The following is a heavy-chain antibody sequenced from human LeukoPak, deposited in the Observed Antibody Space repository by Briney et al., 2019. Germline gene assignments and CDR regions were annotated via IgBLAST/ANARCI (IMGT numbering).Heavy chain of an antibody. CDR3: ARAFGARLGIGY. CDR2: ISSSSSYI. D-gene: IGHD1-26*01. V-gene: IGHV3-21*01. CDR1: GFTFSSYS. Sequence: GGSLRLSCAASGFTFSSYSMNGVREAPGGGLEWVSSISSSSSYIYYADSVKGRFTISRDNAKNSLYLQMNSLRAEDTAVYYCARAFGARLGIGYWGQGTLVTVSS. J-gene: IGHJ4*02.